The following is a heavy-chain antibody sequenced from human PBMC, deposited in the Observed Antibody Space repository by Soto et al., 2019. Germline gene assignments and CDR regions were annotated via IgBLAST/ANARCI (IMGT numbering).Heavy chain of an antibody. Sequence: LSVTRMVSCDSTRNSSLSWIRQSPGKGLEWIGYISYSGNTNYNPSLKSRVTISVDTSKDQLSLKVTSVTAADTAMYYCACLRGKRGSPIDDWGQGTQVTVSS. V-gene: IGHV4-59*01. D-gene: IGHD2-15*01. J-gene: IGHJ4*02. CDR1: CDSTRNSS. CDR2: ISYSGNT. CDR3: ACLRGKRGSPIDD.